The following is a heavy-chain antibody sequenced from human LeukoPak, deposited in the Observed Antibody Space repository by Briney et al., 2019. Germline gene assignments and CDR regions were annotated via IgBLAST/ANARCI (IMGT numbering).Heavy chain of an antibody. J-gene: IGHJ1*01. CDR3: ARDSGTRVATFVDC. CDR1: GYTFTNYA. V-gene: IGHV1-2*02. D-gene: IGHD5-12*01. CDR2: INPNSGAT. Sequence: ASVKVSCKASGYTFTNYAMNWVRQAPGQGLEWMGWINPNSGATNSAQISQGRVTLTRDTSTNTAYMELSSLRSDDTAVYYCARDSGTRVATFVDCWGQGTLVTVSS.